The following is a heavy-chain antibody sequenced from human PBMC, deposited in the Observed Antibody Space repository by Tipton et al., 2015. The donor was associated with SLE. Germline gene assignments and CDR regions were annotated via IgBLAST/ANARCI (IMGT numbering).Heavy chain of an antibody. CDR1: GFTFSNYW. J-gene: IGHJ3*02. Sequence: SLRLSCAASGFTFSNYWMHWVRQAPGKGLVWVSRIHTDGSITNYADSVKGRFTISRDNAKNSLYLQLNSLRPEDTDVYYCTREAHATFDIWGQGTMVIVSS. D-gene: IGHD2-2*01. CDR2: IHTDGSIT. V-gene: IGHV3-74*01. CDR3: TREAHATFDI.